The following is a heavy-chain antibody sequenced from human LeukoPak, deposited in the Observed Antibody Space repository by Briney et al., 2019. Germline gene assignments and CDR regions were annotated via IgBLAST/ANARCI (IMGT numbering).Heavy chain of an antibody. V-gene: IGHV4-39*01. D-gene: IGHD3-3*01. J-gene: IGHJ5*02. Sequence: SETLSLTCTVSGGSISSSSYYWGWIRQPPGKGLEWIGSIYYSGSTYYNPSLKSRVTISVDTSKNQFSLKLSSVTAADTAVYYCARVGGYDFWSGYSNWFDPWGQGTLVTVSS. CDR2: IYYSGST. CDR3: ARVGGYDFWSGYSNWFDP. CDR1: GGSISSSSYY.